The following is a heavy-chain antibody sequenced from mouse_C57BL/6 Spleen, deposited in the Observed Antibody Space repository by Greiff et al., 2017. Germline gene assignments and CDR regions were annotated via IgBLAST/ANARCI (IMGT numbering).Heavy chain of an antibody. CDR2: FLPGSGSN. CDR1: GYTFTGYW. J-gene: IGHJ3*01. D-gene: IGHD2-5*01. Sequence: QVHVKQSGAEPMKPGASVKLSCKATGYTFTGYWLEWVKQRPGHGLEWIGEFLPGSGSNNYNEKFKGKATFTADTSSTTADMQLSSLTTKDSAIYNGARRGAYYSKSSCAYWGQGTLVTVSA. CDR3: ARRGAYYSKSSCAY. V-gene: IGHV1-9*01.